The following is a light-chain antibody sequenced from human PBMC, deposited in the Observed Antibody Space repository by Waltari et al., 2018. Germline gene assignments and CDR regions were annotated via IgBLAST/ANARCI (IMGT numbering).Light chain of an antibody. V-gene: IGKV1-39*01. J-gene: IGKJ2*01. CDR2: AAS. CDR1: RAITNY. Sequence: DIQMTQSPSSLSASVGDRVTITCRASRAITNYVNWYQQRPGLAPKLLIYAASTLQGGVPTRVSGSGSGTDFTLTISSLQPEYIATYSCQQSQGVPFTFGQGTKVDIK. CDR3: QQSQGVPFT.